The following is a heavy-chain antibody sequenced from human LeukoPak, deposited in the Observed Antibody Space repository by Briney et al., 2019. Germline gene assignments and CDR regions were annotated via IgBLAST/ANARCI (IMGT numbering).Heavy chain of an antibody. CDR1: GFTFSSYS. Sequence: GGSLRLSCAASGFTFSSYSMNWVRQAPGKGLEWVSSISSSSSYIYYADSVKGRFTISRDNAKNSLYLQMNSLRAEDTAVYYCARLATMVTRRFDYWGQGTLVTVSS. J-gene: IGHJ4*02. D-gene: IGHD4-17*01. CDR2: ISSSSSYI. V-gene: IGHV3-21*01. CDR3: ARLATMVTRRFDY.